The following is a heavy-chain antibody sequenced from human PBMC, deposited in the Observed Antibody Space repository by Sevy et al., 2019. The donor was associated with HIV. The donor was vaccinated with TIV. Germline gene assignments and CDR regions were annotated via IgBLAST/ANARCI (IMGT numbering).Heavy chain of an antibody. J-gene: IGHJ6*02. CDR1: GYTLTELS. D-gene: IGHD6-6*01. CDR3: ATGRIAARGPQSYGMDV. Sequence: ASVKVSCKVSGYTLTELSMHWVRQAPGKGLEWMGGFDPEDGETIYAQKFQGRVTMTEDTSTDTAYMELSSLRSEDTAVYYCATGRIAARGPQSYGMDVWGQGTTVTVSS. CDR2: FDPEDGET. V-gene: IGHV1-24*01.